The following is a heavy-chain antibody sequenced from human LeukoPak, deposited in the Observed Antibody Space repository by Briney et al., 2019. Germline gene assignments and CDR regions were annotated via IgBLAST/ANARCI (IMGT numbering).Heavy chain of an antibody. CDR2: TYYRSKWYN. D-gene: IGHD7-27*01. J-gene: IGHJ4*02. Sequence: SQTLSLTCAISGDSVSSNSAAWNWIRQSPSRGLEWLGRTYYRSKWYNDYAVSVKSRITINPDTSKNQFSLQLNSVTPEDTAVYYCARDLPRPGDCPSYFDYWGQGTLVTVSS. V-gene: IGHV6-1*01. CDR3: ARDLPRPGDCPSYFDY. CDR1: GDSVSSNSAA.